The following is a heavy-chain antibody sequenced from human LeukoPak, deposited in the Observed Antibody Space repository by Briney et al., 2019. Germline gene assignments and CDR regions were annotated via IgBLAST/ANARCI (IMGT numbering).Heavy chain of an antibody. CDR3: ISDHTGHDDY. CDR2: INIDGSTT. J-gene: IGHJ4*02. D-gene: IGHD1-1*01. V-gene: IGHV3-74*01. Sequence: GGPLRLSCAASGFSFSSYWMHWLRQAPRKGLVWVSRINIDGSTTTYADSVKGRFTISRDNAKNTLSLQMNSLRAGDTAVYYCISDHTGHDDYWGQGTLVTVSS. CDR1: GFSFSSYW.